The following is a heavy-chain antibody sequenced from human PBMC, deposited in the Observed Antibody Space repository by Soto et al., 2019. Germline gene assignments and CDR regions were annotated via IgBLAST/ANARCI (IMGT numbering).Heavy chain of an antibody. CDR2: ISGSGGST. V-gene: IGHV3-23*01. Sequence: PGGSLRLSCAASGFTFSSYAMSWVRRAPGKGLEWVSAISGSGGSTYYADSVKGRFTISRDNSKNTLYLQMNSLRAEDTAVYYCAKGKSAQSNSPFDYWGQGTLVTVSS. CDR1: GFTFSSYA. CDR3: AKGKSAQSNSPFDY. D-gene: IGHD1-1*01. J-gene: IGHJ4*02.